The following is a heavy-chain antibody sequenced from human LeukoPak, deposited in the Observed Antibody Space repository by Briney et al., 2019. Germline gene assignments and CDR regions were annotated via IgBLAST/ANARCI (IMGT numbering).Heavy chain of an antibody. J-gene: IGHJ4*02. CDR1: GFTFSSYA. V-gene: IGHV3-30*04. Sequence: PGGSLRLSCAASGFTFSSYAMHWVRQAPGKGLEWVAVISYDGSNKYYADSVKGRFTISRDNSKNTLYLQMNSLRAEDTAVYYCARVGGGRGGVVATSLDYWGQGTLVTVSS. CDR3: ARVGGGRGGVVATSLDY. D-gene: IGHD5-12*01. CDR2: ISYDGSNK.